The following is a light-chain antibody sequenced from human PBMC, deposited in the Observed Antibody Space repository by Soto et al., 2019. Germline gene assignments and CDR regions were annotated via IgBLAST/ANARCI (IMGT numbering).Light chain of an antibody. J-gene: IGLJ2*01. Sequence: QSALTQPPSASGSLGQSVTISCTGTSSDYVSWYQQYPGKAPKLMIYEVSQRPSGVPDRFSGSKSGNTASLTVSGLQAEDEADYYCTSFRVFGGGTKLTVL. CDR2: EVS. CDR1: SSDY. V-gene: IGLV2-8*01. CDR3: TSFRV.